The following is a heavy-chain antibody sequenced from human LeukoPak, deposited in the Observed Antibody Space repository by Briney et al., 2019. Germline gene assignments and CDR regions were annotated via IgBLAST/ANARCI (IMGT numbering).Heavy chain of an antibody. V-gene: IGHV1-18*01. J-gene: IGHJ5*02. Sequence: ASVKVSCKASGYSFTDYFISWVRQAPGQGLEWMGWISAYNGNTNYAQKLQGRVTMTTDTSTSTAYMELRSLRSDGTAVYYCARDKDRYYYDSRGSGFAPWGQGTRVTVS. CDR1: GYSFTDYF. CDR2: ISAYNGNT. D-gene: IGHD3-22*01. CDR3: ARDKDRYYYDSRGSGFAP.